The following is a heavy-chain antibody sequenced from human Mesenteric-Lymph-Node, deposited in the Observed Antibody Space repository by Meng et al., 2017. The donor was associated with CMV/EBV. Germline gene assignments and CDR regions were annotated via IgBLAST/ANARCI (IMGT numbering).Heavy chain of an antibody. CDR2: IYYSGST. CDR1: GGSISSSSYY. CDR3: ARASGCVSTTCYSVNWFDP. Sequence: SETLSLTCTVSGGSISSSSYYWGWIRQPPGKGLEWIGSIYYSGSTYYNPSLKSRVSVSVDTFRKQFTLRLTSVTPADTAVYYCARASGCVSTTCYSVNWFDPWGQGTLVTVSS. V-gene: IGHV4-39*06. J-gene: IGHJ5*02. D-gene: IGHD2-2*02.